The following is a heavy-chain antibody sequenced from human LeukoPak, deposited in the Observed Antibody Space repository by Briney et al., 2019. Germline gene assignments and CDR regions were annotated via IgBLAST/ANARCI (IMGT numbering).Heavy chain of an antibody. Sequence: SETLSLTCGVSGYSISSGYYWGWIRQPPGKGLEWIGSVYHSGSTYYNPSLKSRVTMSVDTSKNQFSLKLSSVTAADTAVYYCARDRQELFDYWGHGTLVTVSS. J-gene: IGHJ4*01. CDR2: VYHSGST. D-gene: IGHD1-26*01. CDR1: GYSISSGYY. CDR3: ARDRQELFDY. V-gene: IGHV4-38-2*02.